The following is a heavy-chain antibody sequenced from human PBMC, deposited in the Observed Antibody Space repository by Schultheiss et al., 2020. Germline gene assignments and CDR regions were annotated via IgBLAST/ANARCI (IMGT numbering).Heavy chain of an antibody. CDR3: ARDGGYGDFDY. D-gene: IGHD4-17*01. Sequence: SETLSLTFTVSGGSISSGSYYWSWIRQPAGKGLEWIGRIYTSGSTNYNPSLKSRVTISVDTSKNQISLKLSSVTAADTAVYYFARDGGYGDFDYWGQGTLVTVSS. V-gene: IGHV4-61*02. J-gene: IGHJ4*02. CDR1: GGSISSGSYY. CDR2: IYTSGST.